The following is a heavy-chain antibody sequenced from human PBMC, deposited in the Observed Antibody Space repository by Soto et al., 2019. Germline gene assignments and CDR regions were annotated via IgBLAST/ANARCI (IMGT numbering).Heavy chain of an antibody. D-gene: IGHD2-15*01. V-gene: IGHV3-66*01. Sequence: PGGSLRLSCAAPGFTVSSKYMSWVRQAPGKGLEWVSLIQSGGPTYYADSVKGRFTISRDTSENTLHLQMDSLRAEDTAVYYCARDDVLCDGGRCYGVPLDVWAKGPRSPSPQ. CDR1: GFTVSSKY. CDR2: IQSGGPT. CDR3: ARDDVLCDGGRCYGVPLDV. J-gene: IGHJ6*04.